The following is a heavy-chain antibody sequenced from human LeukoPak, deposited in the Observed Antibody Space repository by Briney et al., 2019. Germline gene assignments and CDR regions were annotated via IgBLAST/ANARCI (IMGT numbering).Heavy chain of an antibody. CDR3: ARVEAVVGNWGGLYP. Sequence: GGSLRLSCPASGFTLSSYGMHWLRQAPGKGLEWVSSISSTSSYIYYADSVKGRFTISRDNAKDSLFLQLNSLRAEDAAMYYCARVEAVVGNWGGLYPWGAGTLVTVSS. V-gene: IGHV3-21*01. J-gene: IGHJ5*02. D-gene: IGHD6-19*01. CDR2: ISSTSSYI. CDR1: GFTLSSYG.